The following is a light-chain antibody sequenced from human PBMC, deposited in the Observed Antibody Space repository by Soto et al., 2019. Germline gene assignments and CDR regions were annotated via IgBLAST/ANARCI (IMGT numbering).Light chain of an antibody. CDR3: QHYNSYSEA. V-gene: IGKV1-5*03. J-gene: IGKJ1*01. CDR2: KAS. CDR1: QTISSW. Sequence: PMTQSPAPVSGSIGDRVASTCHSVHTTCRASQTISSWLAWYQQKPGKAPKLLIYKASTLKSGVPSRFSGSGSGTEFTLTISSLQPDDFATYYCQHYNSYSEAFGQGTKVDIK.